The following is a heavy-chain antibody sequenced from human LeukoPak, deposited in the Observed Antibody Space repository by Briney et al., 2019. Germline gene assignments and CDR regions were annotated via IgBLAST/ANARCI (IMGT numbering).Heavy chain of an antibody. Sequence: RPGGSLRLSCAASGFTFSTYRMNWVRQAPGKGLEWVSSISSGSTYIYSADSVKGRFTISRDNSKNTLYLQMNNLRAEDTAVYYCARDWGNWNYDYWGQGSLVTVSS. V-gene: IGHV3-21*01. D-gene: IGHD1-7*01. CDR3: ARDWGNWNYDY. CDR1: GFTFSTYR. CDR2: ISSGSTYI. J-gene: IGHJ4*02.